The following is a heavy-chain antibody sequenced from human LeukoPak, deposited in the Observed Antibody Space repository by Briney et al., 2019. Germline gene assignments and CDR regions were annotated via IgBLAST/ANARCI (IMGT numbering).Heavy chain of an antibody. Sequence: ASVKVSCKASGYTFSGYYMHWVRQAPGEGFEWLGWINPNSGGTNYAQKFQGRVTMTRDTSISITYTELSRLRSDDTAVYYCARDYYGSGTSTFDHWGQGTLVTVSS. V-gene: IGHV1-2*02. J-gene: IGHJ4*02. CDR3: ARDYYGSGTSTFDH. CDR1: GYTFSGYY. CDR2: INPNSGGT. D-gene: IGHD3-10*01.